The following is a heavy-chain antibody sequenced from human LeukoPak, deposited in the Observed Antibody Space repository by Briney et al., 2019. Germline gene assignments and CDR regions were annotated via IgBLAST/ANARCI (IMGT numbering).Heavy chain of an antibody. D-gene: IGHD6-13*01. CDR1: GGSISSSNW. J-gene: IGHJ3*02. CDR3: ARDLRGGSSWYEGYAFDI. Sequence: SETLSLTCAVSGGSISSSNWWSWVRQPPGKGLEWIGEIYHSGSTNYNPSLKSRVTISVDKSKNQFSLKLSSVTAADTAVYYCARDLRGGSSWYEGYAFDIWGQGTMVTVSS. CDR2: IYHSGST. V-gene: IGHV4-4*02.